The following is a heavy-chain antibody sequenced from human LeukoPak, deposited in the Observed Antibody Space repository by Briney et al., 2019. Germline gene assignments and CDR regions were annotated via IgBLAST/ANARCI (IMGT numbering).Heavy chain of an antibody. D-gene: IGHD1-26*01. Sequence: PSETLSLTCTVSGGSISSYYWSWVRQPAGKGLEWIGRVYNGGSNSNPSLNSRVTMSVDTSKNQFSLKLSSVTAADTAMYYCTRESGPYCPFGYWGQGTLVVVPS. CDR1: GGSISSYY. V-gene: IGHV4-4*07. CDR2: VYNGGS. J-gene: IGHJ4*02. CDR3: TRESGPYCPFGY.